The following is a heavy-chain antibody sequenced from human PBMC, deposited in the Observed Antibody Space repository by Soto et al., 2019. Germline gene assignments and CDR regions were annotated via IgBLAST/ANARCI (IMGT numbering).Heavy chain of an antibody. CDR1: GGSISSFY. J-gene: IGHJ5*02. CDR2: IYTSGIT. Sequence: QLQESGPGLVKPSETLSLTCTVSGGSISSFYWSWIRQPAGKGLEWIGRIYTSGITNYNPSLKSRVTLSVDPSKNHFTLKLRSVTAADTAVYYCARVGMVGTVLGSWFDAWGQGTLVTVSS. CDR3: ARVGMVGTVLGSWFDA. V-gene: IGHV4-4*07. D-gene: IGHD6-19*01.